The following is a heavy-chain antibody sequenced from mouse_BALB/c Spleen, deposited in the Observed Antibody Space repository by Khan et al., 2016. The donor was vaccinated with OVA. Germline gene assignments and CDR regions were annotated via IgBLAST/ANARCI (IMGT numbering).Heavy chain of an antibody. J-gene: IGHJ2*01. CDR2: INPTSGYT. V-gene: IGHV1-7*01. CDR1: GYTFTTYW. CDR3: TRDRIDY. Sequence: VQLQQSGAELAKPGASVKMSCKASGYTFTTYWMHWVKQRPGQGLEWIGYINPTSGYTDYNEKFKDRATLSADRSSSTAYMQMSSQTSEDYAVYYCTRDRIDYWCQGTTLTVSS.